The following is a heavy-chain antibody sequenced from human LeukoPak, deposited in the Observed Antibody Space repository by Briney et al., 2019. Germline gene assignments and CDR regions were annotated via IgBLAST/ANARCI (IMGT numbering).Heavy chain of an antibody. CDR3: ARLRGSYFFDY. CDR2: IYPGDSDT. CDR1: GYSFTSYW. Sequence: GESLKISWKGSGYSFTSYWIGWVRQMPGKGLEWMGIIYPGDSDTRYSPSFQGQVTISADKSISTAYLQLSSLKASDTAMYYCARLRGSYFFDYGGQGTLVTVSS. V-gene: IGHV5-51*01. J-gene: IGHJ4*02. D-gene: IGHD1-26*01.